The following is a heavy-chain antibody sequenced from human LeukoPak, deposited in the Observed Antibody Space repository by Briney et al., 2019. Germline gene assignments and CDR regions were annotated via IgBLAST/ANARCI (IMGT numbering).Heavy chain of an antibody. D-gene: IGHD3-22*01. CDR1: GFTFDDYA. Sequence: SLRLSCAASGFTFDDYAMHWVRQAPGKGLEWVSGISWNSGSIGYADSVKGRFTISRDNAKNSLYLQMNSLRAEDTALYYCAKDGLPYYYDSSGYGAFDIWGQGTMVTVSS. V-gene: IGHV3-9*01. J-gene: IGHJ3*02. CDR3: AKDGLPYYYDSSGYGAFDI. CDR2: ISWNSGSI.